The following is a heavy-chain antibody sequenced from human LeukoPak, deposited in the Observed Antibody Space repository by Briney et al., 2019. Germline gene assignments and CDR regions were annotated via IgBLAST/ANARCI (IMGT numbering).Heavy chain of an antibody. Sequence: GGSLRLSCAASGFTFSSYALHWVRQAPGKGLEWVAVISYDGSNKYYADSEKGRFTISRDNSKNTLYLQMNSLRAEDTALYYCATDPYSVYYFDYWGQGTLVTVSS. J-gene: IGHJ4*02. D-gene: IGHD2-15*01. CDR1: GFTFSSYA. V-gene: IGHV3-30-3*01. CDR2: ISYDGSNK. CDR3: ATDPYSVYYFDY.